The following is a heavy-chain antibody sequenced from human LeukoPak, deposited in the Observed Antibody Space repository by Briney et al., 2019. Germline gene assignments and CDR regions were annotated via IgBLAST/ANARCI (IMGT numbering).Heavy chain of an antibody. Sequence: GASVKVSCKASGYTFTSYYMHWVRQAPGQGLEWMGIINPGGGSTSYAQKFQGRVTMTRDMSTSTVYMELSSLRSEDTAVYYCARDSAGDTYYYDSSGFSWFDPWGQGTLVTVSS. CDR3: ARDSAGDTYYYDSSGFSWFDP. V-gene: IGHV1-46*01. CDR1: GYTFTSYY. D-gene: IGHD3-22*01. CDR2: INPGGGST. J-gene: IGHJ5*02.